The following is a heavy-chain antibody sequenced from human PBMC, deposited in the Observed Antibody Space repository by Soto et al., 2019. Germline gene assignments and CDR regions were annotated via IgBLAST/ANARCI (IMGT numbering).Heavy chain of an antibody. J-gene: IGHJ6*02. V-gene: IGHV3-33*01. Sequence: QVQLVESGGGVVQPGRSLRLSCAASGFAFSSYGMHWVRQAPGKGLEWVAVTWFDGSNKYYADSVKARFTISRDNSKSTLYLQMNSLRAEDTAVYYCARQHRDILTGLRSNCMDVWGQGTTVTVSS. D-gene: IGHD3-9*01. CDR3: ARQHRDILTGLRSNCMDV. CDR1: GFAFSSYG. CDR2: TWFDGSNK.